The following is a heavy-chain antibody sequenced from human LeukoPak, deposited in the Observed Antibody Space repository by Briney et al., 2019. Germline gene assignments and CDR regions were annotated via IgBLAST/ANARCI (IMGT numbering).Heavy chain of an antibody. CDR2: INQGGSEK. CDR3: AKAGYTYTTLYY. CDR1: GFTFTDYW. D-gene: IGHD5-18*01. J-gene: IGHJ4*02. V-gene: IGHV3-7*01. Sequence: PGGSLRLSCEASGFTFTDYWMTWIRQAPGKGLEWVANINQGGSEKNYVDSVKGRFTISRDNVKNSLYLQMNFLRAEDTAVYYCAKAGYTYTTLYYWGPGTLVTVSS.